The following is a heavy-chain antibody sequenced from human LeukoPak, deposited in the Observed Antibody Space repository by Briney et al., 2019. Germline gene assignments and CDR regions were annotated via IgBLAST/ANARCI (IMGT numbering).Heavy chain of an antibody. J-gene: IGHJ3*02. D-gene: IGHD3-22*01. CDR3: ARDHYYDSSGYIPAGDAFDI. Sequence: GGSLRLSCAASGFTFSRYWMSWVRQAPGEGLEWVGNIKEDGGEKFHVDSVKGRFTISRDNAKNSLYLEMNSLRAEDTAVYYCARDHYYDSSGYIPAGDAFDIWGQGTMVTVSS. CDR1: GFTFSRYW. V-gene: IGHV3-7*01. CDR2: IKEDGGEK.